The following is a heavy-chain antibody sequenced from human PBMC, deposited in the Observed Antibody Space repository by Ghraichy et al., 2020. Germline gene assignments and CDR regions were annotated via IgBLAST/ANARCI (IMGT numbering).Heavy chain of an antibody. CDR2: IYTSGST. J-gene: IGHJ4*02. CDR3: ARCSSALSYFDY. Sequence: SETLSLTCTVSNSSINNYYWSWIRQPAGKGLEWIGHIYTSGSTNYNPSLKSRVTMSVDTSKNPLSLKLSPVTAADTAVYYCARCSSALSYFDYWGRGTLVTVSS. CDR1: NSSINNYY. V-gene: IGHV4-4*07. D-gene: IGHD6-19*01.